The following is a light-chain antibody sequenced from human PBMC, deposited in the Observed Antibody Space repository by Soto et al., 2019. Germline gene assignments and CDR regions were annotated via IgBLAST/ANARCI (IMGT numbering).Light chain of an antibody. V-gene: IGKV1-5*01. CDR1: QGISNW. Sequence: DIQMTQSPSTLSASVGDRVTLTCRASQGISNWLAWYQQKVGKAPKLLIYDASILENGVPSRFSGSGSGSEFTLTISSLQPDDFATYYCQQYNSYSWTFGPGTKVDIK. CDR2: DAS. CDR3: QQYNSYSWT. J-gene: IGKJ1*01.